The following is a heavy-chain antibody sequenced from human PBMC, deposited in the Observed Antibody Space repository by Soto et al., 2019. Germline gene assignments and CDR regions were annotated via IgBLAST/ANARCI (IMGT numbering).Heavy chain of an antibody. CDR1: GFNVSGVF. Sequence: PRLSCEATGFNVSGVFMTWVRQTPGKGLEWVSVIYSGERAYYSDSVKGRFTISRDSSKNTLLLQLNRLRVEDTAVYYCATRDAAYYYGMNVWGQGTTVTVSS. J-gene: IGHJ6*02. V-gene: IGHV3-53*03. D-gene: IGHD2-15*01. CDR2: IYSGERA. CDR3: ATRDAAYYYGMNV.